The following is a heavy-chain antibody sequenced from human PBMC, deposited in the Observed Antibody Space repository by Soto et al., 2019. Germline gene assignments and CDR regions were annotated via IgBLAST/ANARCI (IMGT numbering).Heavy chain of an antibody. J-gene: IGHJ4*02. Sequence: EVQLLESGGGLIQPGGSLRLSCAASGFTISSYGMSWVRQAPGKGLEWVSAISADGSNTYYADSVRGRFTGSRDNSQYALYLQMSSLGAEDTAVYYCVGGYSYGGGARGTLVTVSS. CDR1: GFTISSYG. CDR3: VGGYSYGG. CDR2: ISADGSNT. V-gene: IGHV3-23*01. D-gene: IGHD5-12*01.